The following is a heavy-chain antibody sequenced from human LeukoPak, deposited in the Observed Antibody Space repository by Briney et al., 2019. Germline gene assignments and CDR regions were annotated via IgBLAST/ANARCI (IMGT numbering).Heavy chain of an antibody. CDR1: GYTFTSYF. CDR3: ARGPGPADDGGGYCFDY. CDR2: INPSGGST. D-gene: IGHD3-22*01. Sequence: EASVKVSCKASGYTFTSYFMHWVRQAPGQGLDWMGIINPSGGSTSFAQKFQGRVTMTRDTSTSTVYMELRSLRSEDTAVYYCARGPGPADDGGGYCFDYWGQGTLVTVSS. V-gene: IGHV1-46*01. J-gene: IGHJ4*02.